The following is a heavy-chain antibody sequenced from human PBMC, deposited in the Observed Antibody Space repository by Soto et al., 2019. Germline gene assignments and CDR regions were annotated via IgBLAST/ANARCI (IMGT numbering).Heavy chain of an antibody. D-gene: IGHD2-2*01. CDR2: IYYSGST. J-gene: IGHJ4*02. CDR1: GGSISSSSYY. CDR3: ARSGLYCSSTSCSNWVDY. V-gene: IGHV4-39*01. Sequence: SETLSLTCTVSGGSISSSSYYWGWIRQPPGKGLEWIGSIYYSGSTYYNPSLKSRVTISVDTSKNQFSLKLSSVTAADTAVYYCARSGLYCSSTSCSNWVDYWGQGTLVTVSS.